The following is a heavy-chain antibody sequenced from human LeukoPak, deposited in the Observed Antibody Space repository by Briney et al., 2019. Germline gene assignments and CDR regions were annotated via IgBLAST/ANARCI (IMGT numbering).Heavy chain of an antibody. D-gene: IGHD6-13*01. J-gene: IGHJ3*02. CDR2: ILYDGSNK. CDR1: GFTFSSYG. V-gene: IGHV3-30*18. CDR3: AKDRRAAAGWNAFDI. Sequence: GRSLRLSCAASGFTFSSYGMHWVRQAPGKGLEWVAVILYDGSNKYYVDSVKGRFTISRDNSKNTLYLQMNSLRAEDTAVYYCAKDRRAAAGWNAFDIWGQGTMVTVSS.